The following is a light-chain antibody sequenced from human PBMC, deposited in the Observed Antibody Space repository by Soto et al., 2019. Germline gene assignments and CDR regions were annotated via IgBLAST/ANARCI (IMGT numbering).Light chain of an antibody. CDR3: QQYNHWFT. J-gene: IGKJ4*01. Sequence: EIVLTQSPATLSVSPGERATLSCRASQSVSSNLAWYQHKPGQAPRLLMYGVSTRATGIPARFSGSGSGTEFTLTISGLQSEDFALYYYQQYNHWFTLGGGTKVDIK. CDR1: QSVSSN. CDR2: GVS. V-gene: IGKV3D-15*01.